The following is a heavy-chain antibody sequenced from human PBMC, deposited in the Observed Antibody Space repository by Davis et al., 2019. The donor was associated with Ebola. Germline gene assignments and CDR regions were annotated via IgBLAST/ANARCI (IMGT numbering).Heavy chain of an antibody. V-gene: IGHV1-8*01. J-gene: IGHJ5*02. CDR1: GYTFTSYD. D-gene: IGHD6-19*01. Sequence: AASVKVSCKASGYTFTSYDINWVRQATGQGLEWMGWMNPNSGNTGYAQKLQDRVSITRDTSASTAYMELSSLRSEDTADYYCARGRTVAGTRGLSWFDPWGQGTLVTVSS. CDR2: MNPNSGNT. CDR3: ARGRTVAGTRGLSWFDP.